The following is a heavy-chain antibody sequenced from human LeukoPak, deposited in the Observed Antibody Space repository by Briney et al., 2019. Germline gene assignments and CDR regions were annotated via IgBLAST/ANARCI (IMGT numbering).Heavy chain of an antibody. V-gene: IGHV1-69*13. CDR1: GGTFSSYA. CDR3: ASQSIAARQRFYFDY. Sequence: ASVKVSCKASGGTFSSYAISWVRQAPGQGLEWMGGIIPIFGTANYAQKFQGRVTITADESTSTAYMELSSLRSEDTAVYYCASQSIAARQRFYFDYWGQGTLVTVSS. D-gene: IGHD6-6*01. J-gene: IGHJ4*02. CDR2: IIPIFGTA.